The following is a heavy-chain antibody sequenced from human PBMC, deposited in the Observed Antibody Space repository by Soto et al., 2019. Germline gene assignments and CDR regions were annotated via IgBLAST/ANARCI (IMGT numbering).Heavy chain of an antibody. J-gene: IGHJ5*02. CDR3: ARGSGGSFHWFDP. V-gene: IGHV4-59*01. CDR1: GGSISSYY. D-gene: IGHD2-15*01. CDR2: IYYSGST. Sequence: SETLSLTCTVSGGSISSYYWSWIRQPPGKGLEWIGYIYYSGSTNYNPSLKSRVTISVDTSKNQFSLKLSSVTAADTAVYYCARGSGGSFHWFDPWGQGTLGTVSS.